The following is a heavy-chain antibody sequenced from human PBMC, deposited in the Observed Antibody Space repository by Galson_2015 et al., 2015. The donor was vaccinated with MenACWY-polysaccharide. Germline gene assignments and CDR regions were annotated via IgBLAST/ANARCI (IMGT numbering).Heavy chain of an antibody. Sequence: SVKVSCKASGYTFTSYDINWVRQATGQGLEWMGWTNPNSANTGYAQKFQGRVTMTRNTSISTAYMELSSLTSEDTAVYYCARGRRDTAVAATAAVLPDYWGQGTLVTVSS. D-gene: IGHD6-19*01. V-gene: IGHV1-8*01. CDR1: GYTFTSYD. CDR2: TNPNSANT. J-gene: IGHJ4*02. CDR3: ARGRRDTAVAATAAVLPDY.